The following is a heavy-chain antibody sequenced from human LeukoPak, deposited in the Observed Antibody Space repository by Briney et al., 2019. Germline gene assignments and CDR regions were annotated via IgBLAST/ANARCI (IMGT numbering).Heavy chain of an antibody. D-gene: IGHD3-3*01. CDR3: AREYRAGDYDFWSGPKALSYYMDV. CDR2: ISYDGSNK. V-gene: IGHV3-30*03. Sequence: GGSLRLSCAASGFTFSSYGMHWVRQAPGKGLEWVAVISYDGSNKYYADSVKGRFTISRDNAKNSLYLQMNSLRAEDTAVYYCAREYRAGDYDFWSGPKALSYYMDVWGKGTTVTVSS. J-gene: IGHJ6*03. CDR1: GFTFSSYG.